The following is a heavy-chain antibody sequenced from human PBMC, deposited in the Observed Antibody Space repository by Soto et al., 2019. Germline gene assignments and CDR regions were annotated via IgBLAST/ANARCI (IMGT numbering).Heavy chain of an antibody. CDR3: ARVPKLRDYRSDYFDY. Sequence: QVQLVRSGTEVKTPGASVKISCKGSGYTFSNHAIHWVRQAPGQRLEWMGWINAGNGDTKSSQNFQARVTLTRDTSATTAYMEVSSLRSEDTAVYYCARVPKLRDYRSDYFDYWGQGTLVTVSS. J-gene: IGHJ4*02. CDR1: GYTFSNHA. D-gene: IGHD4-4*01. V-gene: IGHV1-3*01. CDR2: INAGNGDT.